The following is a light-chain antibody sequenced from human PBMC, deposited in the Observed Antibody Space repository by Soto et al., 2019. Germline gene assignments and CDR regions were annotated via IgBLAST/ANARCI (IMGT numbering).Light chain of an antibody. J-gene: IGLJ1*01. CDR3: CSYAGSYTYV. V-gene: IGLV2-11*01. Sequence: QSALTQPRSVSGSPGQSVTISCTGTSSDVGGYNYVSWYQQHPGKAPKLMIYDVSKRPSGVPDRFSGSKSGNTASLTISGLQAEDEADCYCCSYAGSYTYVFGTGTKDTVL. CDR1: SSDVGGYNY. CDR2: DVS.